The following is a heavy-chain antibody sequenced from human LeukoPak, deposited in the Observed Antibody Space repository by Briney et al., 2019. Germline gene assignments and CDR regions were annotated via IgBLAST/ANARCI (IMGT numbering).Heavy chain of an antibody. CDR1: GGSISSGGYY. D-gene: IGHD6-6*01. CDR2: IYYSGST. Sequence: SQTLSHTCTVSGGSISSGGYYWSWISQHPGKGLEWIGYIYYSGSTYHNPSLKSRVTISVDTSKNQFSLKLSSVTAADTAVYYCGRSIASHGPTHNWFGPWGQGTLVTVSS. CDR3: GRSIASHGPTHNWFGP. J-gene: IGHJ5*02. V-gene: IGHV4-31*03.